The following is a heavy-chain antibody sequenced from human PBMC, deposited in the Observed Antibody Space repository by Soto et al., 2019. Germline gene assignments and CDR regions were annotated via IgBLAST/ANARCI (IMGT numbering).Heavy chain of an antibody. CDR3: ARAQVRDYYDSSGYSNWFDP. Sequence: SETLSLTCAVYGGSFSGYYWTWIGQPPGTGLEWIGEINHSGSTNYNPSLKGRVTISVDTSKNQFSLKLSSVTAADTAVYYCARAQVRDYYDSSGYSNWFDPWGQGTLVTVS. V-gene: IGHV4-34*01. CDR2: INHSGST. D-gene: IGHD3-22*01. J-gene: IGHJ5*02. CDR1: GGSFSGYY.